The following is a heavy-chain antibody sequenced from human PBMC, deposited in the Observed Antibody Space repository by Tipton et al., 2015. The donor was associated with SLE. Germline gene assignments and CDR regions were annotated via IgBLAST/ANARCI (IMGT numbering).Heavy chain of an antibody. CDR1: GGSISSDRYY. J-gene: IGHJ6*03. CDR3: ARDLRSGGYYYYYYMDV. CDR2: IHTSGST. D-gene: IGHD1-14*01. Sequence: TLSLTCTVSGGSISSDRYYWSWTRQPAGKGLEWIGHIHTSGSTNYNPSLKSRVTISVDTSKNQFSLKLSSVTAADTAVYYCARDLRSGGYYYYYYMDVWGKGTTVTVSS. V-gene: IGHV4-61*09.